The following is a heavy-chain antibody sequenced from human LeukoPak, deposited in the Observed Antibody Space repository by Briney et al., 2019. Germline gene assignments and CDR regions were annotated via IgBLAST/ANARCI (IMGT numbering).Heavy chain of an antibody. V-gene: IGHV1-2*06. CDR2: INPNSGGT. D-gene: IGHD3-22*01. CDR3: ARASQDYYDSSDRGYFDH. CDR1: GYTFTGYY. J-gene: IGHJ4*02. Sequence: GASVKVSCKASGYTFTGYYMHWVRQAPGQGLEWMGRINPNSGGTNYAQKFQGRVTMTRDRSISTAYMELSSLRSDDTAVYYCARASQDYYDSSDRGYFDHWGQGTLATVSS.